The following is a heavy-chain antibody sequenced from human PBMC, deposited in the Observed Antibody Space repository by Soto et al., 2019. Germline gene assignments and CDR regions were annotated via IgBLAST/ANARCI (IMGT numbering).Heavy chain of an antibody. Sequence: QVQLVQSGPEVRKSGSSVRVSCKATGGTVSSHAVSWVRLAPGQGLEWIGGIIPMFGTPTYAQKFQGGVTISADESTSTVFLALSSRKSEDPAFYYCASSCIRAKLMDYGVNSRVFVIWG. CDR3: ASSCIRAKLMDYGVNSRVFVI. D-gene: IGHD3-16*01. V-gene: IGHV1-69*01. J-gene: IGHJ3*02. CDR1: GGTVSSHA. CDR2: IIPMFGTP.